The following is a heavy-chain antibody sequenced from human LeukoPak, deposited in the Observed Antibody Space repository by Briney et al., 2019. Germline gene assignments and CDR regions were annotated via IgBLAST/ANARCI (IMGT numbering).Heavy chain of an antibody. D-gene: IGHD5-18*01. CDR1: GYTFTGYY. V-gene: IGHV1-46*01. CDR3: ARVSVDTAMVGGRYYYYYMDV. CDR2: INPSGGST. J-gene: IGHJ6*03. Sequence: ASVKVSCKASGYTFTGYYMHWVRQAPGQGLEWMGIINPSGGSTSYAQKFQGRVTMTRDMSTSTVYMELSSLRSEDTAVYYCARVSVDTAMVGGRYYYYYMDVWGKGTTVTISS.